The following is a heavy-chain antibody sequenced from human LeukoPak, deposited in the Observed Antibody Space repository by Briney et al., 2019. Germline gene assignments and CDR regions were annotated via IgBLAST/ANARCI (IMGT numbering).Heavy chain of an antibody. CDR1: GFTFSGYS. CDR2: ISSNGGST. CDR3: VTVGITSIWSYLRFGP. D-gene: IGHD2-2*01. V-gene: IGHV3-64D*08. J-gene: IGHJ5*02. Sequence: TGGSLRLSCSASGFTFSGYSMHWVRQAPGQVLEYVSAISSNGGSTYYADSVKGRFTISRDNSKNTLYLQMTSLRAEYTAVYYCVTVGITSIWSYLRFGPRGQGTLVSVSS.